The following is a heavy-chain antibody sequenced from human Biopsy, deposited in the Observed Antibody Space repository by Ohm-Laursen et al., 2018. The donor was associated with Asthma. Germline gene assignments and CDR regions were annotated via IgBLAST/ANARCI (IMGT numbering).Heavy chain of an antibody. CDR1: GFTFSNYG. V-gene: IGHV3-23*01. CDR3: VKALGGGDGFDV. J-gene: IGHJ3*01. CDR2: ISTNGGSK. Sequence: SLRLSCAASGFTFSNYGMHWVRQAPGKGLEWVSGISTNGGSKYYADSVKGRFTLSRGNSKTTLSLQMNSLTEGDTAVYYCVKALGGGDGFDVWGLGTLVTVSS.